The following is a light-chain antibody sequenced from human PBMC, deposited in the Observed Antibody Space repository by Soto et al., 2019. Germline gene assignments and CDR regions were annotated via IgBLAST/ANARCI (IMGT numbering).Light chain of an antibody. CDR2: GAS. J-gene: IGKJ5*01. CDR1: QVVGGNN. V-gene: IGKV3-20*01. CDR3: QQYDNSIT. Sequence: ELGLTQSPGTLPFSQGKTPTSSARASQVVGGNNLAWYHQKPGQTPRLLTYGASSRATGIPDRFSGSGSGTDFTLTISRLEPEDFAVYYCQQYDNSITFGQGTRLEIE.